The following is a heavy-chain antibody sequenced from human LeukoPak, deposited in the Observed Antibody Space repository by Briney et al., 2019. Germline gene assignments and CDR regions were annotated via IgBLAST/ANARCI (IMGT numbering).Heavy chain of an antibody. Sequence: SETLSLTCTVSGGSISSYYWSWIRQPAGKGLEWIGRIYTSGSTNYNPSLKSRVTISVDTSKNQFSLKLSSVTAADTAVYYCARGHYYGSGDYFDYWGQGTLVTVSS. D-gene: IGHD3-10*01. CDR1: GGSISSYY. CDR2: IYTSGST. J-gene: IGHJ4*02. CDR3: ARGHYYGSGDYFDY. V-gene: IGHV4-4*07.